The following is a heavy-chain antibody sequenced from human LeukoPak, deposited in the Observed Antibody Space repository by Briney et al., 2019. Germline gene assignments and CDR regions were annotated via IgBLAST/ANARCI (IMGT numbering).Heavy chain of an antibody. D-gene: IGHD3-22*01. CDR2: IIPILGIA. J-gene: IGHJ4*02. CDR1: GYTFTSYG. Sequence: SVKVSCKASGYTFTSYGISWVRQAPGQGLEWMGRIIPILGIANYAQKFQGRVTITADKSTSTAYMELSSLRSEDTAVYYCARDRYDSSGYYPYYFDYWGQGTLVTVSS. CDR3: ARDRYDSSGYYPYYFDY. V-gene: IGHV1-69*04.